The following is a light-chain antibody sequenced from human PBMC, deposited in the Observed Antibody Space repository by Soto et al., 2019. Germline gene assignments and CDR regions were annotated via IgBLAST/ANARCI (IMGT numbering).Light chain of an antibody. CDR2: GAS. J-gene: IGKJ5*01. V-gene: IGKV3D-20*02. CDR1: QSVSSSH. Sequence: DIVLTQSPDTLSLSPGETATVSCGASQSVSSSHIAWYQQKPGQSPRLLIDGASSRASGIPDRFSGSGSGTDFTLTISRLEPEDFAVYYCQQRNNWPPITFGQGTRLENK. CDR3: QQRNNWPPIT.